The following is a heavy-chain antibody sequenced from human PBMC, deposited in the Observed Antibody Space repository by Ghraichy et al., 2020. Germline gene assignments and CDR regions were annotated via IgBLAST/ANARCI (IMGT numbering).Heavy chain of an antibody. V-gene: IGHV4-59*01. J-gene: IGHJ6*03. CDR2: IYYSGST. CDR1: GGSISSYY. D-gene: IGHD3-3*01. CDR3: ARTIYYYYYMDV. Sequence: SQTLSLTCTVSGGSISSYYWSWIRQPPGKGLEWIGYIYYSGSTNYNPSLKSRVTISVDTSKNQFSLKLSSVTAADTAVYYCARTIYYYYYMDVWGKGTTVTVSS.